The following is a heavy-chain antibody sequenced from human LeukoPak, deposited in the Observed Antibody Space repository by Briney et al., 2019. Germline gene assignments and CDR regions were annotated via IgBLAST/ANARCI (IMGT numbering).Heavy chain of an antibody. CDR2: INYSGST. J-gene: IGHJ5*02. V-gene: IGHV4-39*07. CDR3: ARDPRYCTNGICYPRWFDP. CDR1: GGSISSSSTY. D-gene: IGHD2-8*01. Sequence: SETLSLTCTVSGGSISSSSTYWGWIRQPPGKGLEWIGSINYSGSTYYNPSLGSRVTLSVDTSENQFSLKLSSVTAADTAVYHCARDPRYCTNGICYPRWFDPWGQGTLVTVSS.